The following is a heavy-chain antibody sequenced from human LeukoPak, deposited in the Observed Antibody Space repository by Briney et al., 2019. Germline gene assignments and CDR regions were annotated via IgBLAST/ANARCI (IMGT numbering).Heavy chain of an antibody. CDR3: ATSSIAAPAYYYYYMDV. D-gene: IGHD6-6*01. Sequence: SETLSLTCTVSGGSISSYYWSWIRQPPGKGLEWIGDIYYSGSTNYNPSLKSRVTISVDTSKNQFSLKLSSVTAADTAVYYCATSSIAAPAYYYYYMDVWGKGTTVTVSS. CDR1: GGSISSYY. J-gene: IGHJ6*03. V-gene: IGHV4-59*01. CDR2: IYYSGST.